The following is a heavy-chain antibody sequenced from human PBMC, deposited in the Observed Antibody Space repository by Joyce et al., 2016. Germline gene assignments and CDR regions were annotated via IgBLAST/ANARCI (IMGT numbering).Heavy chain of an antibody. CDR1: GYSVNTHW. Sequence: EVQLVQSGAEVKKPGESLKISCKGSGYSVNTHWYDWVRQMPGSGLEWRGVIYPGDSEATYSPSFKGQVTISVDKSISTAYLQWSSLKAADTAMYYCVRRRSFDSGSLDYWGQGTLVTVSS. CDR3: VRRRSFDSGSLDY. J-gene: IGHJ4*02. V-gene: IGHV5-51*03. CDR2: IYPGDSEA. D-gene: IGHD3-10*01.